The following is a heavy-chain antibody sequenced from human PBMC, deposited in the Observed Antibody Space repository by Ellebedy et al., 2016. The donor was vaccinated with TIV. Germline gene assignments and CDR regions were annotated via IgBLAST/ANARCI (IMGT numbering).Heavy chain of an antibody. D-gene: IGHD3-3*01. V-gene: IGHV3-30*03. CDR1: GFTFSDSV. Sequence: GESLKISXVGFGFTFSDSVMHWVRQDPGKGLDWVAGISVDGRAVHYPDSVKGRFTISRDNAQNTVYLQMNSLRLEDTAVYCCVRDQAPSFWSGFLDYGLDVWGQGTTVTVSS. J-gene: IGHJ6*02. CDR2: ISVDGRAV. CDR3: VRDQAPSFWSGFLDYGLDV.